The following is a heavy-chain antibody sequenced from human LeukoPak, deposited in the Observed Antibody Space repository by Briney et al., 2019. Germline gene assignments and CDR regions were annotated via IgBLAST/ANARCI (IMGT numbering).Heavy chain of an antibody. CDR2: ISNSNGNT. Sequence: GGSLRLSCAASGFTFSSYAMSWVRQAPGKGLEWVSTISNSNGNTYYADSVKGRFTISRDNSKNTLYLQMNSLRAEDTAVYYCARGDYYYYYMDVWGKGTTVTISS. J-gene: IGHJ6*03. V-gene: IGHV3-23*01. CDR1: GFTFSSYA. CDR3: ARGDYYYYYMDV.